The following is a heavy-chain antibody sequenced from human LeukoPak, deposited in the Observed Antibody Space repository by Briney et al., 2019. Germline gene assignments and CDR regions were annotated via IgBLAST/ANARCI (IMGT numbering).Heavy chain of an antibody. V-gene: IGHV3-48*01. D-gene: IGHD4-17*01. Sequence: GGSLRLSCAASGFTFSSYDMNWVRQAPGKGLEWVSYIRSSSSSIYYADSVKGRFTISRDNAKNSLYLQMNSLRVEDTAVYYCARDSDYGDLIFDYWGQGTLVSVSS. CDR1: GFTFSSYD. CDR3: ARDSDYGDLIFDY. J-gene: IGHJ4*02. CDR2: IRSSSSSI.